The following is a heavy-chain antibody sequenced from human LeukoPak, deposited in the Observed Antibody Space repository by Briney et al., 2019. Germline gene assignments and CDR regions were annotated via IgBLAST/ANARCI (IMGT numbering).Heavy chain of an antibody. J-gene: IGHJ4*02. CDR1: GYTFTSYY. V-gene: IGHV1-46*01. CDR2: INPSGGST. CDR3: ARSRLLWFGELFSENSHFDY. Sequence: GASVKVSCKASGYTFTSYYMHWVRQAPGQGLEWMGIINPSGGSTSYAQRFQGRVTMTRDTSTSTVYMELSSLRSEDTAVYYCARSRLLWFGELFSENSHFDYWGQGTLVTVSS. D-gene: IGHD3-10*01.